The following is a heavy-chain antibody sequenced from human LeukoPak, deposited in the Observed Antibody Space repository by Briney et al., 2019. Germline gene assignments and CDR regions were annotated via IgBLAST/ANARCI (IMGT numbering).Heavy chain of an antibody. CDR3: ARDGRVNYYDSSGYYD. CDR2: IKQDGSEK. D-gene: IGHD3-22*01. J-gene: IGHJ4*02. Sequence: GGSLRLSCAASGFTFSSYWMSWVRQAPGKGLEWVANIKQDGSEKYYVDSVKGRFTISRDNAKNSLYLQMNSLRAEDTAVYYCARDGRVNYYDSSGYYDWGQGTLVTVSS. V-gene: IGHV3-7*01. CDR1: GFTFSSYW.